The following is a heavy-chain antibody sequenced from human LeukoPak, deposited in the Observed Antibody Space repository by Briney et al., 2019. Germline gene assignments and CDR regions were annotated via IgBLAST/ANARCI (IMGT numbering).Heavy chain of an antibody. V-gene: IGHV4-34*01. J-gene: IGHJ4*02. Sequence: SETLSLTCTVSGGSFSGYYWSWIRQPPGKGLEWIGEINPSGSTNYNPSLKSRVTISVDTSKNQFSLKLSSVTAADTAVYYCARVLRGYFDFWGQGTLVTVSS. CDR3: ARVLRGYFDF. D-gene: IGHD3-3*01. CDR2: INPSGST. CDR1: GGSFSGYY.